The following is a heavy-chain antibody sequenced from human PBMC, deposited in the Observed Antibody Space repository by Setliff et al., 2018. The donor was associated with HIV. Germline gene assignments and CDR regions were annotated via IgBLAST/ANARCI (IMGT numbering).Heavy chain of an antibody. Sequence: PGGSLRLSCSASGFTSGDYAMSWVRQSPGKGLEWVGFIRSKAYGGTTEYAASVKGRFTISRDDSKSIAYLQMNSLRAEDTAVYYCARVRGSSSLFYFDYWGQGTLVTVSS. CDR3: ARVRGSSSLFYFDY. J-gene: IGHJ4*02. CDR2: IRSKAYGGTT. CDR1: GFTSGDYA. D-gene: IGHD6-13*01. V-gene: IGHV3-49*04.